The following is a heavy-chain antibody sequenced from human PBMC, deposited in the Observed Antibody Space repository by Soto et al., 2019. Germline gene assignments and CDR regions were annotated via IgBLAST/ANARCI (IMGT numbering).Heavy chain of an antibody. CDR1: GVTVTRNG. V-gene: IGHV3-7*01. CDR3: ASGLREVDY. J-gene: IGHJ4*02. Sequence: GGARRLSWAASGVTVTRNGISGCRQAPGKGLEWVANIKQDGSDKYYVDSVKGLFTISRDNAKNSLYLQMNRLRAEDTAVYYCASGLREVDYWGQAPLVTVPS. CDR2: IKQDGSDK.